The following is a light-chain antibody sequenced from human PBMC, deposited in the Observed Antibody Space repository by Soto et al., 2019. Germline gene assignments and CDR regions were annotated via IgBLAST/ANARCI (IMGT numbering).Light chain of an antibody. V-gene: IGKV3-20*01. CDR1: QSVSSSY. CDR3: QQYDSSLWT. Sequence: EIVLTQSPGTLSSSPGERATLSCRASQSVSSSYLAWYQQKPGQAPSLLIYGASSRATGSPDRFSGSGAGTDFTLTISRLEPEDFAVYYCQQYDSSLWTFGQGTKVDIK. CDR2: GAS. J-gene: IGKJ1*01.